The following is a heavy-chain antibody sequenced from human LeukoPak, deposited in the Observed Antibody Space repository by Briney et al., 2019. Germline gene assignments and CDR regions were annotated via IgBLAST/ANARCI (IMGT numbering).Heavy chain of an antibody. CDR1: GFTFSSYS. D-gene: IGHD6-6*01. CDR3: ARAPRCSRSFLLYYLH. V-gene: IGHV3-48*01. J-gene: IGHJ6*03. Sequence: GGSLRLSCAASGFTFSSYSMNWVRQAPGKGLEWVSYISSSSSTIYYADAMKGRFTFSRDNAKNSLYLKMSSLRAEDTVLYYSARAPRCSRSFLLYYLH. CDR2: ISSSSSTI.